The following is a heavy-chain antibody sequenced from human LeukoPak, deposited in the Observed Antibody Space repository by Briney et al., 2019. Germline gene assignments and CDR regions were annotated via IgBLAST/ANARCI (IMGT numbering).Heavy chain of an antibody. J-gene: IGHJ5*02. V-gene: IGHV4-59*08. CDR2: ISYSGST. CDR3: GRHEPYYLPRGFDP. Sequence: SETLSLTCTVSGGSFSSHYWSWIRQPPGKGLEWIGYISYSGSTNSNPSFKSRVTISIDTSNNQFSLKLRSMPAADTAVYYCGRHEPYYLPRGFDPWGQGTLVTVSS. D-gene: IGHD3-10*01. CDR1: GGSFSSHY.